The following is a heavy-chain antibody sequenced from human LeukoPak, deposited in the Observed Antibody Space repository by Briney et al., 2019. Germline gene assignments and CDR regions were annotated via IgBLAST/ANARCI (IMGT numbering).Heavy chain of an antibody. CDR1: GFTFSSYW. CDR2: INHSGST. J-gene: IGHJ5*02. D-gene: IGHD3-16*02. Sequence: GSLRLSCAASGFTFSSYWMSWVRQPPGKGLEWIGEINHSGSTNYNPSLKSRVTISVDTSKNQFSLKLSSVTAADTAVYYCARVGGRYDYVWGSYRYADKLSWINWFDPWGQGTLVTVSS. CDR3: ARVGGRYDYVWGSYRYADKLSWINWFDP. V-gene: IGHV4-34*01.